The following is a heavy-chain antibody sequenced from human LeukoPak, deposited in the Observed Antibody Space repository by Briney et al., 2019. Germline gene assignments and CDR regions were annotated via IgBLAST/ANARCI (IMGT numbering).Heavy chain of an antibody. J-gene: IGHJ4*02. Sequence: SETLSLTCTVSGGSVRSYSWSWLRQPPGKGLEYIGHIYNGGSPTYNPSLMGRLTMSVDTAKNQLSLHLTSVTTADTALYFCARNKGVAARHDYWGQGTLVIVSS. D-gene: IGHD6-19*01. CDR2: IYNGGSP. CDR1: GGSVRSYS. V-gene: IGHV4-59*02. CDR3: ARNKGVAARHDY.